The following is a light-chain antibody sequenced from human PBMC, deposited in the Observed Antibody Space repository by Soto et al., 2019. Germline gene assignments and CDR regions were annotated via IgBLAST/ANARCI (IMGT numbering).Light chain of an antibody. CDR3: QQFGTSPRGT. Sequence: EIVLTQSPGTLSLSPGERATLSCRASQSVSSSYLAWYQQKPGQAPRLLIYGASSRATGIPDRFSGSGSGTYLTLTISRVEPEDFAVYYCQQFGTSPRGTFGQGTKVEIK. V-gene: IGKV3-20*01. CDR1: QSVSSSY. CDR2: GAS. J-gene: IGKJ1*01.